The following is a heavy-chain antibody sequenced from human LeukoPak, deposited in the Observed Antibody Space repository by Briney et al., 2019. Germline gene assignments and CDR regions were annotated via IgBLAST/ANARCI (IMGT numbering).Heavy chain of an antibody. Sequence: SETLSLTCTVSGGSISSADFYWSWIRQPPGKGLEWIGSIYHSGSTNYNPSLKSRVSTSVDTSKNQFSLKLSSVTAADTAVYYCATRIAARPRDAFDIWGQGTMVTVSS. J-gene: IGHJ3*02. CDR2: IYHSGST. CDR1: GGSISSADFY. CDR3: ATRIAARPRDAFDI. D-gene: IGHD6-6*01. V-gene: IGHV4-30-4*02.